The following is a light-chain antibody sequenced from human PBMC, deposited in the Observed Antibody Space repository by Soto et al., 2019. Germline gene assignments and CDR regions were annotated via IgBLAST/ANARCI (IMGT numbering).Light chain of an antibody. J-gene: IGLJ1*01. CDR3: TSYAGGNNV. CDR2: EVN. Sequence: QSALTQPPSASGSPGQSVTISCTGTSSDVGGYNYVSWYQHNPGKVPKLMIYEVNKRASGVPDRFSGSKSGNTASLTVSGLQAEDEADYYCTSYAGGNNVFGTGTKLTVL. V-gene: IGLV2-8*01. CDR1: SSDVGGYNY.